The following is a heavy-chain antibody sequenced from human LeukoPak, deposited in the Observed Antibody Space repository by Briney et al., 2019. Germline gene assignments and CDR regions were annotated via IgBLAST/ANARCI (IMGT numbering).Heavy chain of an antibody. V-gene: IGHV4-59*01. Sequence: PSETLSLTCTVSGGSISNYYWSWIRQPPGKGLEWMGYIYYSGSTNYNPSLKSRVTISVDTSKNQFSLKLSSVTAADTAVYYCTSYYYDSRSWFDPWGQGTLVTVSS. CDR3: TSYYYDSRSWFDP. CDR1: GGSISNYY. CDR2: IYYSGST. J-gene: IGHJ5*02. D-gene: IGHD3-22*01.